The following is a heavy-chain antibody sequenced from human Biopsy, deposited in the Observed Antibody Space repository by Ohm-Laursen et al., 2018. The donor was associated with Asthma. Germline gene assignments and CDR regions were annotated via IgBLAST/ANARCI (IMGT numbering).Heavy chain of an antibody. D-gene: IGHD6-19*01. Sequence: SLRLSCEASGFTFSSYVMNWVRQAPGKGLEWVSAITGGNDNTYYADSVRGRFTISRDFSKNTLHLQMHSLRIEDTAVYYCARGDSSGWSHYYFDYWGQGTLVTVSS. J-gene: IGHJ4*02. CDR1: GFTFSSYV. CDR2: ITGGNDNT. CDR3: ARGDSSGWSHYYFDY. V-gene: IGHV3-23*01.